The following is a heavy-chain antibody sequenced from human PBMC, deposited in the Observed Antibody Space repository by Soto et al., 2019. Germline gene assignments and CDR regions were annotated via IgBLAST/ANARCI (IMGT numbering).Heavy chain of an antibody. CDR3: ATVNRRGYSYGG. V-gene: IGHV1-24*01. CDR1: GYTLTELS. Sequence: ASVKVSCKVSGYTLTELSMHWVRQAPGKGLEWMGGFDPEDGETIYAQKFQGRVTMTEDASTDTAYMGLSSLRSEDTAVYYCATVNRRGYSYGGWGQGTLVTVSS. D-gene: IGHD5-18*01. J-gene: IGHJ4*02. CDR2: FDPEDGET.